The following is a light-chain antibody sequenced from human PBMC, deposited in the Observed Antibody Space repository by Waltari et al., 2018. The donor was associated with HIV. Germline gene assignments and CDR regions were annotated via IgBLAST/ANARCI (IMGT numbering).Light chain of an antibody. CDR3: QQYYNTPLT. CDR2: WAS. J-gene: IGKJ4*01. CDR1: QSVFYSSKNKNY. V-gene: IGKV4-1*01. Sequence: DIVMTQSPDSLAVPLGETATIHCKSSQSVFYSSKNKNYLAWYQQKPGQPPKLLLYWASTRESVVPDRFSGSGSGTDFTLTISRLQAEDVAVFYCQQYYNTPLTFGGGTKVEI.